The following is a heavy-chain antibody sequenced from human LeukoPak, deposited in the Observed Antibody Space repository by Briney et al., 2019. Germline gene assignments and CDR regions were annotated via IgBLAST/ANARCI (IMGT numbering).Heavy chain of an antibody. V-gene: IGHV3-23*01. J-gene: IGHJ4*02. CDR1: GFTFSSYA. CDR2: ISGSGGST. CDR3: AKDVAPDSGWDLDY. D-gene: IGHD6-19*01. Sequence: GGSLRLSCAASGFTFSSYAMSWVRQAPGKGLEWVSAISGSGGSTYYANSVKGRFTISRDNSKNMLYLRMNSLRVEDTAVYYCAKDVAPDSGWDLDYWGQGTLVTVSS.